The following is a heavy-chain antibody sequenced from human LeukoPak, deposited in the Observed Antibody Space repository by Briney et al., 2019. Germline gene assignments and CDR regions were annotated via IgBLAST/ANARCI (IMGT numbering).Heavy chain of an antibody. CDR3: ASWSGYYSGWFDP. CDR2: IYHNGST. J-gene: IGHJ5*02. Sequence: SETLSLTCTVSGYSISSGYYWGWIRQPPGKGLEWIGSIYHNGSTYYNPSLKSRVTISVDTSKNQFSLKLSSVTAADTAVYYCASWSGYYSGWFDPWGQGTLVTVSS. V-gene: IGHV4-38-2*02. CDR1: GYSISSGYY. D-gene: IGHD3-3*01.